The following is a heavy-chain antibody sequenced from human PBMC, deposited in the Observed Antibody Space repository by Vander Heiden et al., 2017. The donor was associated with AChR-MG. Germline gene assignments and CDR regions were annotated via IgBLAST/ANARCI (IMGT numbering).Heavy chain of an antibody. V-gene: IGHV4-34*01. CDR3: ARGFMVQGVLLDY. CDR2: INHSGST. CDR1: GGSFSGYY. J-gene: IGHJ4*02. D-gene: IGHD3-10*01. Sequence: QVQLQQWGAGLLKPSETLSLTCAVYGGSFSGYYWSWIRQPPGKGLEWIGEINHSGSTNYNPSLKSRVTISVDTSKNQFSLKLSSVTAADTAVYYCARGFMVQGVLLDYWGQGTLVTVSS.